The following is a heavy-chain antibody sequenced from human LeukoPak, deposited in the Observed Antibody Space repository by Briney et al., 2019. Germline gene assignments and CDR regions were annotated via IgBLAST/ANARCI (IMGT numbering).Heavy chain of an antibody. Sequence: GGSLRLSCAASGFTFSSYSMNWVRQAPGKGLEWVSSISSSSYIYYADSVKGRFTISRDNAKNSLYLQMNSLRAEDTAVYYCARDHDGPYYFDYWGQGTLVTVSS. D-gene: IGHD1-1*01. CDR2: ISSSSYI. CDR1: GFTFSSYS. V-gene: IGHV3-21*01. CDR3: ARDHDGPYYFDY. J-gene: IGHJ4*02.